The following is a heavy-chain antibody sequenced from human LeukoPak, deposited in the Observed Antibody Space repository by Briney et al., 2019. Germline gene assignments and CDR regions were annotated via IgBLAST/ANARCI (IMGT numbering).Heavy chain of an antibody. D-gene: IGHD4-23*01. CDR2: ISYDGSNK. CDR3: ARGLDGNSIWYFDL. CDR1: GFTFSSYG. J-gene: IGHJ2*01. V-gene: IGHV3-30*03. Sequence: GGSLRLSCAASGFTFSSYGMHWVRQAPGKGLEWVAVISYDGSNKYYADSVKGRFTISRDNSKNTLYLQMNSLRVEDTAVYYCARGLDGNSIWYFDLWGRGTLVTVSS.